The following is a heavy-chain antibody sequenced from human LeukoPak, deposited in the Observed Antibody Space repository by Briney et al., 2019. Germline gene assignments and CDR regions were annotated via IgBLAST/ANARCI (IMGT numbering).Heavy chain of an antibody. CDR1: GGSISSYY. D-gene: IGHD5-18*01. J-gene: IGHJ4*02. V-gene: IGHV4-4*07. CDR2: IYTSENT. Sequence: SETLSLTCTVSGGSISSYYWSWIRQPAGKGLEWIGRIYTSENTNYNPSLKSRITMSLDTSKNQFSLNLSSVTAADTAVYYCARSRMDTANFDSWGQGALVTVSS. CDR3: ARSRMDTANFDS.